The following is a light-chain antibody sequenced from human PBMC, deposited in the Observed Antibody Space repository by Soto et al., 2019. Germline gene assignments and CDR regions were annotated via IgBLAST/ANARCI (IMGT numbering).Light chain of an antibody. CDR1: QSVNSVY. CDR3: QQYVTSPIT. Sequence: EIVLTQSPGTLSLSPGERASLSCRADQSVNSVYLAWYQHKPGQAPRLLIYGASDRATGIPDRFSGSGSGTDFTLTISRLEPEDFAVYYCQQYVTSPITFGPGTKVDIK. V-gene: IGKV3-20*01. J-gene: IGKJ3*01. CDR2: GAS.